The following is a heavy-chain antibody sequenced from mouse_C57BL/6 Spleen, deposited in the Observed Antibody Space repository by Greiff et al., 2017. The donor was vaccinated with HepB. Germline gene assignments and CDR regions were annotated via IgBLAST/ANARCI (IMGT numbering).Heavy chain of an antibody. V-gene: IGHV1-22*01. J-gene: IGHJ2*01. CDR1: GYTFTDYN. CDR2: INPNNGGT. D-gene: IGHD1-1*01. Sequence: VQLQQSGPELVKPGASVKMSCKASGYTFTDYNMHWVKQSHGKSLEWIGYINPNNGGTSYNQKFKGKATLTVNKSSSTAYMKLRSLTSEDSAVYYCARWHYGSSFDYWGQGTTLTVSS. CDR3: ARWHYGSSFDY.